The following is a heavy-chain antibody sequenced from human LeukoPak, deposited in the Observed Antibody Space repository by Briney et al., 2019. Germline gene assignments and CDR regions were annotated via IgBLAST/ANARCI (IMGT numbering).Heavy chain of an antibody. CDR3: TTDWHSARKVTAESG. D-gene: IGHD2-21*02. CDR1: GFSVSGKF. CDR2: IKSKTDGGTT. V-gene: IGHV3-15*07. Sequence: PGVSLRLSCAASGFSVSGKFMNWVRQAPGKGLEWVGRIKSKTDGGTTDYAAPVKGRFTISRDDSKNTLYLQMNSLKTEDTAVYYCTTDWHSARKVTAESGWGQGTLVTVSS. J-gene: IGHJ4*02.